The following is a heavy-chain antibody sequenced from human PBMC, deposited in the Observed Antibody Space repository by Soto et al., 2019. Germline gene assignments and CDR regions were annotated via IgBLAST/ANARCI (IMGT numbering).Heavy chain of an antibody. CDR2: IIPIFGTA. J-gene: IGHJ4*02. CDR3: EARPYCSGGSCSLPFDY. D-gene: IGHD2-15*01. CDR1: GTFSSYA. V-gene: IGHV1-69*19. Sequence: GTFSSYAISWVRQAPGQGLEWMGGIIPIFGTANYAQKIQGRDTITADESKITAYMEMSRLKSENTAENYREARPYCSGGSCSLPFDYWGQGTLVTVSS.